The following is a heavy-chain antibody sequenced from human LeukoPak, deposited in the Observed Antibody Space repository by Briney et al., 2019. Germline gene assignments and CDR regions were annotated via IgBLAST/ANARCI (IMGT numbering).Heavy chain of an antibody. V-gene: IGHV4-30-2*01. Sequence: PSETLSLTCAVSGGSISSGGYSWSWIRQPPGKGLEWIGYIYHSGSTYYNPSLKSRVTISVDRSKNQFSLKLSSMTAADTAVYYCASMTTVTGRFDYWGQGTLVTVSS. CDR2: IYHSGST. CDR3: ASMTTVTGRFDY. CDR1: GGSISSGGYS. J-gene: IGHJ4*02. D-gene: IGHD4-11*01.